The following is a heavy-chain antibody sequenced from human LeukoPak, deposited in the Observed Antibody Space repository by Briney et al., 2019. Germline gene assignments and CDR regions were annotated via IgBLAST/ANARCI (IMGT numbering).Heavy chain of an antibody. D-gene: IGHD3-22*01. Sequence: GGSLRLSCAASGFTFDDYAMHLVRQVPGKGLEWVSGISWNSGIIGYADSVKGRFTISRDNAKSSLYLQMNSLRAEDMALYYCAKDHRPYYDSSGYYDYWGQGTLVTVSS. CDR2: ISWNSGII. J-gene: IGHJ4*02. CDR1: GFTFDDYA. V-gene: IGHV3-9*03. CDR3: AKDHRPYYDSSGYYDY.